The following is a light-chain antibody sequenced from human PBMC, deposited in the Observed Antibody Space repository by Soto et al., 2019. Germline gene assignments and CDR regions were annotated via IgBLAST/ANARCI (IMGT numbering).Light chain of an antibody. CDR3: QQSYSTPRT. J-gene: IGKJ1*01. Sequence: DIQMTHSPSSLSASVGDRVTITCRASQSISSYLNWYQQKPGKDPKLLIYAASSLQSGVPSRFSGSGSGTDFTLTISSLQPEDFATYYCQQSYSTPRTFGQGTKGDI. CDR2: AAS. V-gene: IGKV1-39*01. CDR1: QSISSY.